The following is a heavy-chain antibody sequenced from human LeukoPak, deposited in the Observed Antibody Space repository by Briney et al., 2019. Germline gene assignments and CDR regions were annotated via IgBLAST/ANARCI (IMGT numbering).Heavy chain of an antibody. D-gene: IGHD3-22*01. J-gene: IGHJ4*02. CDR3: ARYDSSGRTFDY. CDR2: IYYSGST. V-gene: IGHV4-59*01. Sequence: SETLSLTCTVSGGSISPYYWSWIRQPPGKGLEWIGYIYYSGSTNYNPSLKSRVTISVDTSKNQFSLKLSSVTAADTAVYYCARYDSSGRTFDYWGQGTLVTVSS. CDR1: GGSISPYY.